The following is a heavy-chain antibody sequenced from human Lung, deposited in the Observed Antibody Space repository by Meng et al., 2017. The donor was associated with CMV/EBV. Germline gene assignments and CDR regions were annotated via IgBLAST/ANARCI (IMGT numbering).Heavy chain of an antibody. J-gene: IGHJ1*01. V-gene: IGHV4-4*02. CDR1: GDSITKHNW. D-gene: IGHD3-10*01. CDR2: IPHRGSS. Sequence: GQLREPVQARVKPSEPLSPTCAVSGDSITKHNWWAWVRQPPGKGLEWIGEIPHRGSSAYNPSLKSRVSMSIDKSKNQFSLKLTSVTAADTAVYHCLRRSGGSVWGQGTLVTVSS. CDR3: LRRSGGSV.